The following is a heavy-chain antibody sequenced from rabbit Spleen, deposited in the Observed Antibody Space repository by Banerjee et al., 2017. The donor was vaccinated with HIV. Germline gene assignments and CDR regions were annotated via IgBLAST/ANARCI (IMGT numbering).Heavy chain of an antibody. CDR1: GFDFSDYG. J-gene: IGHJ4*01. Sequence: QEQLVESGGGLVQPGGSLKLSCKASGFDFSDYGVTWVRQAPGKGLEWIGYIEPIFGRAYYASWVNGRFTISSHNAQNTLYLQLNSLTAADTATYFCVRGASSSGYYSLWGQGTLVTVS. V-gene: IGHV1S47*01. D-gene: IGHD1-1*01. CDR3: VRGASSSGYYSL. CDR2: IEPIFGRA.